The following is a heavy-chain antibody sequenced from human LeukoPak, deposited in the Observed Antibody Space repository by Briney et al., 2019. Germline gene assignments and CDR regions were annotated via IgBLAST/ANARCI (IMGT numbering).Heavy chain of an antibody. CDR1: GFTFSNYA. V-gene: IGHV3-23*01. CDR2: IHGGGDVT. CDR3: AKALSSSFYYFDL. Sequence: GGSLRLSCAVSGFTFSNYAMNGVRQAPEKGLEWVSTIHGGGDVTYYADSVKGRFTISRDNSRNTLYLQMNSLRAEDTAVYFCAKALSSSFYYFDLGGRGTLVTVSS. D-gene: IGHD3-16*02. J-gene: IGHJ2*01.